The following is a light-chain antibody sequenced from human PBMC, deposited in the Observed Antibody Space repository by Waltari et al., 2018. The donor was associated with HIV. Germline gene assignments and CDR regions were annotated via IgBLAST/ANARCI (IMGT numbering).Light chain of an antibody. CDR2: GAS. V-gene: IGKV1-39*01. CDR1: QSINTF. J-gene: IGKJ2*01. Sequence: DIQLTQSPSYLSASVGDRVNIACRASQSINTFLNWYQQQPGKAPKILISGASTLQSGVPSRFSGRGLGTDFTLTISSLQPEDLGTYFCQQNYKTPRTFGQGTKLEI. CDR3: QQNYKTPRT.